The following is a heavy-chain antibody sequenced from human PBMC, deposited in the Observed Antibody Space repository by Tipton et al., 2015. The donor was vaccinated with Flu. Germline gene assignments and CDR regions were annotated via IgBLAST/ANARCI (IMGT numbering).Heavy chain of an antibody. J-gene: IGHJ4*02. D-gene: IGHD3-10*01. Sequence: TLSLTCNVSGGSLGTYYWSWIRQPPGKGLESIGYIFYTGSTDYNPSLKSRVAISLDASKNQFSLRLNSMTAADTAIYYCARVLAGHFGEGYFFDYWGQGALVTVSS. CDR3: ARVLAGHFGEGYFFDY. V-gene: IGHV4-59*01. CDR1: GGSLGTYY. CDR2: IFYTGST.